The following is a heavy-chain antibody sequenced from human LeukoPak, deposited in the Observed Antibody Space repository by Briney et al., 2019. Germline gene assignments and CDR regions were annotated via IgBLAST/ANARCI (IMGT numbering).Heavy chain of an antibody. V-gene: IGHV1-8*01. CDR3: ARVTRYYYGMDM. CDR1: GYSFTSFD. D-gene: IGHD3-9*01. CDR2: MNPNSGNT. Sequence: GASVKVPCKASGYSFTSFDINWVRQATGQGLEWMGWMNPNSGNTGYAQKFQGRVTMTRNNSITTAYMELSSLGSEDTAIYYCARVTRYYYGMDMWGQGTTVTVSS. J-gene: IGHJ6*02.